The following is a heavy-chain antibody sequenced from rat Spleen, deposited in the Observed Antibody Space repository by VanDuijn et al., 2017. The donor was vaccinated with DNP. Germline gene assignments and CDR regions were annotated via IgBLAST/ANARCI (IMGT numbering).Heavy chain of an antibody. J-gene: IGHJ2*01. CDR1: GFTFSNYD. CDR2: ITTSGGTT. Sequence: EVQLVESGGGLVQPGRSLKLSCAASGFTFSNYDMAWVRQAPAKGLEWVASITTSGGTTYYRDSVKGRFTVSRDNAKSTLYLQMDSVRSEATATYYCATNWTSATVASFDYWGKGVMVTVSS. CDR3: ATNWTSATVASFDY. V-gene: IGHV5-25*01. D-gene: IGHD1-3*01.